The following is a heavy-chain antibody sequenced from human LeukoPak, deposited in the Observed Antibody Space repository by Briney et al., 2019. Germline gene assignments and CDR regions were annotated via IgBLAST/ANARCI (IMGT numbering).Heavy chain of an antibody. CDR2: INPNSGGT. Sequence: ASVKVSCKASGYTFTSYYIHWVRQAPGQGLEWMGWINPNSGGTNYAQKFQGRVTTTRDTSISTAYMELSRLKSDDTAVYYCARNLWFGESSDAFNIWGQGTMVTVSS. CDR1: GYTFTSYY. CDR3: ARNLWFGESSDAFNI. V-gene: IGHV1-2*02. D-gene: IGHD3-10*01. J-gene: IGHJ3*02.